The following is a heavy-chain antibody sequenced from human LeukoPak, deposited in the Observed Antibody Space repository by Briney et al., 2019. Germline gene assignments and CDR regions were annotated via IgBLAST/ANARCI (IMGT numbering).Heavy chain of an antibody. J-gene: IGHJ4*02. CDR3: ARDGGGITFGGVIVRPDY. V-gene: IGHV1-2*06. Sequence: ASVKVSGKASGYTFTGYYMHWVRQAPGQGLEWMGRINPNSGGTNYAQKFQGRVTMTRDTSISTAYMELSRLRSDDTAVYYCARDGGGITFGGVIVRPDYWGQGTLVTVSS. D-gene: IGHD3-16*02. CDR1: GYTFTGYY. CDR2: INPNSGGT.